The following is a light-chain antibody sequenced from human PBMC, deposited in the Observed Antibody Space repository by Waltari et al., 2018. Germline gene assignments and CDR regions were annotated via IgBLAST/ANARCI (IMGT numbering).Light chain of an antibody. CDR3: SSYAPSSTV. CDR1: SSDSGVADY. CDR2: DII. J-gene: IGLJ2*01. V-gene: IGLV2-14*03. Sequence: ALTQPASVSGSPGQSITISCPGTSSDSGVADYVSWYQQHPGKAPKLMIYDIIKRPSGVSDRFSGSKSGNTASLTISGLHFYDEADYYCSSYAPSSTVFGGGTKLTVL.